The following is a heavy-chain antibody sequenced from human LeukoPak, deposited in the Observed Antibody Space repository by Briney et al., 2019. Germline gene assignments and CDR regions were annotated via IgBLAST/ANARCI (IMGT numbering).Heavy chain of an antibody. V-gene: IGHV3-74*01. J-gene: IGHJ3*02. CDR3: AREADAFDI. Sequence: GGSLRLSCAASAFSVSGYWMHWVRQAPGKGLVWVSLINSDGSTTLYADSVQGRFTISRDNAKNTLYLQMNSLRADDTAVYYCAREADAFDIWGQGAMVTVSS. CDR2: INSDGSTT. CDR1: AFSVSGYW.